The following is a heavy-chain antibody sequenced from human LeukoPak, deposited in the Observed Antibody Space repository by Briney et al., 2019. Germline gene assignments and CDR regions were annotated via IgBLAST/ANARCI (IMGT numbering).Heavy chain of an antibody. CDR2: ISTYKGNT. Sequence: GASVKVSCKASGYTFTSYDINWVRQATGQGLEWMGWISTYKGNTNYAQNLQGRVTMTTDTSTSTAYMELRSLRSDDTAVYYCARVSFVGTVVGGYGMDVWGQGTTVTVSS. D-gene: IGHD2-21*01. CDR3: ARVSFVGTVVGGYGMDV. V-gene: IGHV1-18*01. J-gene: IGHJ6*02. CDR1: GYTFTSYD.